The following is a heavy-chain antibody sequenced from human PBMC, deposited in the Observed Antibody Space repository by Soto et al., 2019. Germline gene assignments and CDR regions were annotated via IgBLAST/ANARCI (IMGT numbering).Heavy chain of an antibody. CDR1: GFSLSTRGVG. V-gene: IGHV2-5*02. D-gene: IGHD5-12*01. CDR3: AHTFDQPDDLLATMGFDY. J-gene: IGHJ4*02. Sequence: QITLKESGHTLVKPTQTLTLTCTFSGFSLSTRGVGVGWIRQPPGKALEWLALIYWDDDKRYSPSLKSRLTITKDTSKHQVVLTMTNMDPVDTATYYCAHTFDQPDDLLATMGFDYWGQGTLVTVSS. CDR2: IYWDDDK.